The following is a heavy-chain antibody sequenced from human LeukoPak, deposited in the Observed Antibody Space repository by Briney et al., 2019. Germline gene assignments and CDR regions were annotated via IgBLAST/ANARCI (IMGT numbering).Heavy chain of an antibody. D-gene: IGHD6-19*01. J-gene: IGHJ3*02. CDR3: ARDERQWLVPDAFDI. CDR1: GYTFTSYG. V-gene: IGHV1-18*04. Sequence: ASVKVSCKASGYTFTSYGISWVRQAPGQGLEWMGWISAYNGNTNYAQKLQGRVTMTTDTSTSTAYMELRSLRSDDTAVYYCARDERQWLVPDAFDIWGQGTMVTASS. CDR2: ISAYNGNT.